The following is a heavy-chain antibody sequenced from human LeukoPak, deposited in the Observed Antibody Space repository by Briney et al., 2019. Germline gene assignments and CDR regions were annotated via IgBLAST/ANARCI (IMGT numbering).Heavy chain of an antibody. J-gene: IGHJ5*02. V-gene: IGHV3-7*01. CDR2: MKQDGSEK. CDR3: ARGGDQIAAAATGGDWFDP. Sequence: GGSLRLSCAASGFSFSTYWMTWVRQAPGKGLEWVANMKQDGSEKYYVDSVKGRFTISRDNAKNSLYLEMNSLRVEDTAVYFCARGGDQIAAAATGGDWFDPWGQGTLVTVSS. CDR1: GFSFSTYW. D-gene: IGHD6-13*01.